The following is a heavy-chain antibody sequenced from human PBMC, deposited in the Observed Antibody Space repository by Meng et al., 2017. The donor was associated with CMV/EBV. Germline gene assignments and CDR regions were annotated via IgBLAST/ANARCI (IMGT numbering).Heavy chain of an antibody. CDR3: AREDRPLVHCSSTSCRTNYYYYGMDV. CDR1: GFTFSSYW. D-gene: IGHD2-2*01. J-gene: IGHJ6*02. Sequence: GGSLRLSCAASGFTFSSYWMSWVRQAPGKGLEWVANIEQDGSEKYYVDSVKGRFTISRDNAKNSLYLQMNSLRAEDTAVYYCAREDRPLVHCSSTSCRTNYYYYGMDVWGQGTTVTVSS. V-gene: IGHV3-7*01. CDR2: IEQDGSEK.